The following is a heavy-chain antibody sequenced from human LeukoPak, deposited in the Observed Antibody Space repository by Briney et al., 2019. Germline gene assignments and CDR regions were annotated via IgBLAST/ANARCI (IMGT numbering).Heavy chain of an antibody. CDR2: IYYSGST. V-gene: IGHV4-61*01. CDR1: GGSVSSDSYF. Sequence: SETLSLTCTVSGGSVSSDSYFWTWIPQPPGKGLEWIGYIYYSGSTNYNPSLKSRVTISLSTSKSQISLKLSSVTAADTAVYYCARGQRRLQDYWGQGTLVTVSS. J-gene: IGHJ4*02. CDR3: ARGQRRLQDY.